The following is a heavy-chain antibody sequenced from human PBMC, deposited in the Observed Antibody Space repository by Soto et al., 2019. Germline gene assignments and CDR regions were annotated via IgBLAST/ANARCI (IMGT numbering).Heavy chain of an antibody. CDR2: IIPILGIA. CDR3: ARDRTERYYDILTGTPYYFDY. J-gene: IGHJ4*02. D-gene: IGHD3-9*01. CDR1: GGTFSSYT. Sequence: SVKVSCKASGGTFSSYTISWVRQAPGQGLEWMGRIIPILGIANYAQKFQGRVTITADKSTSTAYMELSSLRSEDTAVYYCARDRTERYYDILTGTPYYFDYWGQGTLVTVSS. V-gene: IGHV1-69*04.